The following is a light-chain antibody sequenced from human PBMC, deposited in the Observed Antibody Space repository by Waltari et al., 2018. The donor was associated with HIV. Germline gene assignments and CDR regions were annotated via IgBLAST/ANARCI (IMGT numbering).Light chain of an antibody. CDR2: GAS. CDR3: QQYDKWPPT. CDR1: QSVGSK. V-gene: IGKV3-15*01. Sequence: EIAMTQSPASLSVSPGERATLSCRASQSVGSKLAWYQQNPGQAPRLLIYGASNRATDVPVRFSGSGSGTEFTLIISSLQSEDFAVYYCQQYDKWPPTFGQGTRLEIK. J-gene: IGKJ5*01.